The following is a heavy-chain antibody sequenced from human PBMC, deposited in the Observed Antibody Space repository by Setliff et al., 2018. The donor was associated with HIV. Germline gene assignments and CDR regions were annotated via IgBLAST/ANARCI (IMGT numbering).Heavy chain of an antibody. Sequence: SETLSLTCTCSGDSITTNYWGWIRQPAGKGPEWIGRINNNGNTNYNPSPKSRVTMSVDTSKNQFSLKMSSVTAADTAVYYCARKSGSAYYYYYMDVWGKGTTVTVSS. V-gene: IGHV4-4*07. CDR2: INNNGNT. CDR3: ARKSGSAYYYYYMDV. D-gene: IGHD1-26*01. CDR1: GDSITTNY. J-gene: IGHJ6*03.